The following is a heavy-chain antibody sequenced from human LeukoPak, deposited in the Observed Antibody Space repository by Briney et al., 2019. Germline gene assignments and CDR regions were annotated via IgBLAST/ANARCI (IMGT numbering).Heavy chain of an antibody. J-gene: IGHJ4*02. CDR3: AREGVAAEFDY. CDR1: GFSFSSYW. D-gene: IGHD6-19*01. CDR2: IRHDASII. Sequence: GVSLRLSCTASGFSFSSYWMHWVRQAPGKGLVWFARIRHDASIIGYADFVKGRFTISRDSAKNTLYLQMNSLRVEDTAVYYCAREGVAAEFDYWGQGTLVTVSS. V-gene: IGHV3-74*01.